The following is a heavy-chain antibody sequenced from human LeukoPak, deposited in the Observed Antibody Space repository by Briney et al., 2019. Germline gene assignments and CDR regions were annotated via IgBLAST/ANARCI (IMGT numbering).Heavy chain of an antibody. CDR2: IWYDGSNK. J-gene: IGHJ4*02. CDR3: ARDSGARTAYYDSSGASFDY. CDR1: GFTLSSYG. V-gene: IGHV3-33*01. Sequence: GGSLRLSCAASGFTLSSYGMHWVRQAPGKGLEWVAVIWYDGSNKYYADSVKGRFTISRDNSKNTLYLQMNSLRAEDTAVYYCARDSGARTAYYDSSGASFDYWGQGTLVTVSS. D-gene: IGHD3-22*01.